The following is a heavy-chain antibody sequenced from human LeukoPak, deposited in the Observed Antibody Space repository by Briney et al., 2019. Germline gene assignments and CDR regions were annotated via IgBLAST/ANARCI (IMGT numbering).Heavy chain of an antibody. CDR2: IYYSGST. J-gene: IGHJ4*02. D-gene: IGHD2-21*02. CDR3: ARLVTGFDY. CDR1: GGSISSYY. Sequence: ASETLSLTCTVSGGSISSYYWSWIRQPPGKGLEWIGYIYYSGSTNYNPSLKSRVTISVDTSKNQFSLKLSSVTAADTAVYYCARLVTGFDYWGQGTLVTVSS. V-gene: IGHV4-59*01.